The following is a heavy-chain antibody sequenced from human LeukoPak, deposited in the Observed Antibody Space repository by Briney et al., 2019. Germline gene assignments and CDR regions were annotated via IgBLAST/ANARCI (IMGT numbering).Heavy chain of an antibody. Sequence: PSETLSLTCTVSGGSISSYYWSWIRQPPGKGLEWIGYIYYSGSTNYNPSLKSRVTISVDTSKNQFSLKLSSVTAADTAVYYCAGSSTTTNYFDYWGLGTLVTVSS. D-gene: IGHD2/OR15-2a*01. CDR2: IYYSGST. CDR1: GGSISSYY. CDR3: AGSSTTTNYFDY. V-gene: IGHV4-59*01. J-gene: IGHJ4*02.